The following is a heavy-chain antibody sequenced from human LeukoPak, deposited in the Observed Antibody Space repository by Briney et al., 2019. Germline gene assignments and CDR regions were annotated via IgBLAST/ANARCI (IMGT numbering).Heavy chain of an antibody. Sequence: PSETLSLTCTVSGDSMSSYYWSWIRQPAGKGLEWIGRIYTSGSTNYNPSLKSRVTMSVDTSKNQFPLKLSSVTAADTAVYYCVRAPRVGATISSAFDIWGQGTMVTVSS. CDR3: VRAPRVGATISSAFDI. J-gene: IGHJ3*02. V-gene: IGHV4-4*07. CDR2: IYTSGST. CDR1: GDSMSSYY. D-gene: IGHD1-26*01.